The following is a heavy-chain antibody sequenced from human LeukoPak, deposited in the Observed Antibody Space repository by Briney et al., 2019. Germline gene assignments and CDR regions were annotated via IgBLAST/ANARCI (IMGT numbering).Heavy chain of an antibody. Sequence: SVKVSCKASGGTFSSYAISWVRQAPGQGLEWMGRIIPTLGIANYAQKFQGRVTITADKSTSTAYMELSSLRSEDTAVYYCARDVDDFWSGSRGKYFDYWGQGTLVTVSS. CDR3: ARDVDDFWSGSRGKYFDY. V-gene: IGHV1-69*04. CDR2: IIPTLGIA. CDR1: GGTFSSYA. D-gene: IGHD3-3*01. J-gene: IGHJ4*02.